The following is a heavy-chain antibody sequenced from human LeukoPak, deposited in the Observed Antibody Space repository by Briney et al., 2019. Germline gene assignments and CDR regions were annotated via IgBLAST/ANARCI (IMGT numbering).Heavy chain of an antibody. V-gene: IGHV4-59*01. J-gene: IGHJ4*02. D-gene: IGHD3-22*01. CDR2: IYYSGST. CDR3: ARGAYYDPLPFDY. CDR1: GGSISSYY. Sequence: PSETLSLTCTVSGGSISSYYWSWIRQPPGKGLKWIGYIYYSGSTNYNPSLKSRVTISVDTSKNQFSLKLSSVTAADTAVYYCARGAYYDPLPFDYWGQGTLVTVSS.